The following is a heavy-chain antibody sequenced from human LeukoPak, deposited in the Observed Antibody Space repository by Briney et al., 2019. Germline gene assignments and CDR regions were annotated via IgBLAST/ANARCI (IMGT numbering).Heavy chain of an antibody. CDR1: GFTFSSYA. CDR2: ISGSGGST. CDR3: AKDQGIVVVPAANFDY. J-gene: IGHJ4*02. V-gene: IGHV3-23*01. Sequence: GGSLRLSCAASGFTFSSYAMSWVRQAPGKGLEWVSAISGSGGSTYYADSVKGRFTISRDNSKNTLYLQMNSLRAEDTAVYYCAKDQGIVVVPAANFDYWGQGTLVTVSS. D-gene: IGHD2-2*01.